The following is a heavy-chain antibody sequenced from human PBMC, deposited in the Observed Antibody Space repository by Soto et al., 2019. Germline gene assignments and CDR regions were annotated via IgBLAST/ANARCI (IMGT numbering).Heavy chain of an antibody. D-gene: IGHD3-22*01. CDR2: IYDSGST. V-gene: IGHV4-59*01. CDR3: ARDAEDRKWLVGAFDI. CDR1: GGSISSYY. Sequence: QVHLQESGPGLVKPSETLSLTCTVSGGSISSYYWSWIRQPPVQGLEWIGYIYDSGSTNYNPSLKSRVTISVAQSKNQFSLSLTSVLDAYPAVYYGARDAEDRKWLVGAFDIWCRGTMVTVSS. J-gene: IGHJ3*02.